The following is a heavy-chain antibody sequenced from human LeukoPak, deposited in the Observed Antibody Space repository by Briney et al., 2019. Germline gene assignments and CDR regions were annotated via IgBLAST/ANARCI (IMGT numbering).Heavy chain of an antibody. CDR2: ISSSGSTI. CDR3: AKDYYCGSGSTPPRLDS. V-gene: IGHV3-48*03. Sequence: GGSLRLSCAASGFTFSSYEMNWVRQAPGKGLEWVSYISSSGSTIYYADSVKGRFTISRDNSKNTLYLQMNSLRAEDTAVYYCAKDYYCGSGSTPPRLDSWGQGTLVTVSS. CDR1: GFTFSSYE. J-gene: IGHJ4*02. D-gene: IGHD3-10*01.